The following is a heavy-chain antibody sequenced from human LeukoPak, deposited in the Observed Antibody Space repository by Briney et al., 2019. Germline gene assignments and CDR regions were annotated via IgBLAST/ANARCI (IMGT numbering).Heavy chain of an antibody. CDR2: IYYSGST. CDR1: GGSISSSSYY. Sequence: SETLSLTCTVSGGSISSSSYYWGWIRQPPGKGLEWIGSIYYSGSTYYNPSLKSRVTISVDTPKNQFSLKLSSVTAADTAVYYCARLDYSDYYYYYYMDVWGKGTTVTVSS. V-gene: IGHV4-39*01. D-gene: IGHD4-11*01. J-gene: IGHJ6*03. CDR3: ARLDYSDYYYYYYMDV.